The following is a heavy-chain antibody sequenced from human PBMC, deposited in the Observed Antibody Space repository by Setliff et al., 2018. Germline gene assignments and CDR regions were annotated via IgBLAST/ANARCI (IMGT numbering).Heavy chain of an antibody. V-gene: IGHV4-34*08. CDR3: ATSGFCGAGSCYSFDD. CDR2: INHSGSS. D-gene: IGHD2-15*01. CDR1: GGTFSDYY. Sequence: SETLSLTCAASGGTFSDYYWTWIRQPPGKGLEWIGEINHSGSSNYNPSLKSRVTISVDTSKNQFSLELTSLTAAVTAVYYCATSGFCGAGSCYSFDDWGQGALITVSS. J-gene: IGHJ4*02.